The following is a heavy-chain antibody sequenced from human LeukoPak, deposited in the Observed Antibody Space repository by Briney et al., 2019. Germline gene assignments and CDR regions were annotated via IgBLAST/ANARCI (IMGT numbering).Heavy chain of an antibody. Sequence: ASVKVSCKASGYTFTSNGISWVRQAPGQGLEWMGWISAYNGNTNYAQKLQGRVTMTTDTSTSTAYMELRSLRSDDTAVYYCARDWGDSSGYYYLRFDYWGQGTLVTVSS. J-gene: IGHJ4*02. V-gene: IGHV1-18*01. CDR1: GYTFTSNG. CDR2: ISAYNGNT. D-gene: IGHD3-22*01. CDR3: ARDWGDSSGYYYLRFDY.